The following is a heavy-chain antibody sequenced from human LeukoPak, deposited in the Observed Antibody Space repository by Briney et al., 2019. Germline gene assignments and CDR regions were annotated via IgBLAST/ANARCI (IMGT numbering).Heavy chain of an antibody. Sequence: GGSLRLSCAASGFTFSSYSMNWVRQAPGEGLEWVSSISSSSSYIYYADSVKGRFTISRDNAKNSLYLQMNSLRAEDTAVYYCAKETPIFGELLGPFDYWGQGTLVTVSS. V-gene: IGHV3-21*04. J-gene: IGHJ4*02. CDR1: GFTFSSYS. CDR2: ISSSSSYI. D-gene: IGHD3-10*01. CDR3: AKETPIFGELLGPFDY.